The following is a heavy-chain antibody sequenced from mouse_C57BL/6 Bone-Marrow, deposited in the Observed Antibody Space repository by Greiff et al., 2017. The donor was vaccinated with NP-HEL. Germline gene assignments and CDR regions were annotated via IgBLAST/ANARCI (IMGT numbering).Heavy chain of an antibody. V-gene: IGHV1-85*01. CDR1: GYTFTSYE. CDR3: ARKEYYGNSAWFAY. D-gene: IGHD2-1*01. J-gene: IGHJ3*01. Sequence: QVQLKESGPELVKPGASVKLSCKASGYTFTSYEINWVKQRPGQGLEWIGWIYPRDGSTKYNEKFKGKATLTVDTSSSTVYMELHSLTSEDSAVYFCARKEYYGNSAWFAYWGQGTLVTVSA. CDR2: IYPRDGST.